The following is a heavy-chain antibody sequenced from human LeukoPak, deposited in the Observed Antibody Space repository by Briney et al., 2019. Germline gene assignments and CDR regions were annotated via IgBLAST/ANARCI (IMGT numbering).Heavy chain of an antibody. CDR3: ARGFRVATIDWFDP. D-gene: IGHD5-12*01. Sequence: GGSLRLSCAASGFTFTTYAMSWVRQAPGKGLEWVSSISSSSSYIYYADSVKGRFTISRDNAKNSLYLQMNNLRAEDTAVYYCARGFRVATIDWFDPWGQGTLVTVSS. CDR2: ISSSSSYI. J-gene: IGHJ5*02. CDR1: GFTFTTYA. V-gene: IGHV3-21*04.